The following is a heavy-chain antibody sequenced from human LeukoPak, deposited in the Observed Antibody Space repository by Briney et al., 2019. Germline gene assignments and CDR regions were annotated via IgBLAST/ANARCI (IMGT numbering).Heavy chain of an antibody. CDR2: IRSKAYGGTT. J-gene: IGHJ4*02. CDR1: GFTFGDYA. V-gene: IGHV3-49*03. Sequence: GGSLRLSCTVSGFTFGDYAMSWFRQAPGKGLEWVGFIRSKAYGGTTEYAASVKGRFTISRDDSKSIAYLQMNSLKTEDTAVYYCTRDGSIAAAGTWYYFDYWGQGTLVTVSS. CDR3: TRDGSIAAAGTWYYFDY. D-gene: IGHD6-13*01.